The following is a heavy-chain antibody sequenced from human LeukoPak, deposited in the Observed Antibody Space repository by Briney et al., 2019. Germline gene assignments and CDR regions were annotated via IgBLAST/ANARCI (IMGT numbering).Heavy chain of an antibody. J-gene: IGHJ6*02. V-gene: IGHV3-11*01. CDR2: ISNSGSTT. Sequence: GGSLRLSCAASGFIFTDYYMSWIRQAPGKGLEWVSYISNSGSTTYYADSVKGRFTISRDNAKNSPYLQMNSLRAEDTAIYYCARDHSRYCSSTSCYSSYYFYGMDVWGQGTTVTVS. D-gene: IGHD2-2*02. CDR1: GFIFTDYY. CDR3: ARDHSRYCSSTSCYSSYYFYGMDV.